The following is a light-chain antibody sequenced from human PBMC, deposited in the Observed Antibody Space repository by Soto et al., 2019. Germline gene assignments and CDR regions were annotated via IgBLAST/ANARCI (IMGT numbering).Light chain of an antibody. V-gene: IGLV2-14*01. CDR3: LVSYNGANWV. J-gene: IGLJ3*02. CDR2: EVS. Sequence: QSALTQPASVSGSPGQSITISCTGTSSDVGGYNYVSWYQQHPGKAPKLMIYEVSNRPSGVSNRFSGSKSDNTASLTISGLQPEDEADYYCLVSYNGANWVFGGGTKLTVL. CDR1: SSDVGGYNY.